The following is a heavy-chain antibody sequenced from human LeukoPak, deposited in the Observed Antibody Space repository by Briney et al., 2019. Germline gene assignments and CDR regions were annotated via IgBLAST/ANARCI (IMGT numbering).Heavy chain of an antibody. Sequence: SETLSLTCTVSGGSISSYYWSWIRQPPGKGLEWIGYIYYSGSTNYNPSLKSRVTISVDTSKNQFSLKLSSVTAADTAVYYCARMTTVTDYFFDYWGQRTLVTVSS. D-gene: IGHD4-17*01. CDR3: ARMTTVTDYFFDY. CDR2: IYYSGST. CDR1: GGSISSYY. J-gene: IGHJ4*02. V-gene: IGHV4-59*01.